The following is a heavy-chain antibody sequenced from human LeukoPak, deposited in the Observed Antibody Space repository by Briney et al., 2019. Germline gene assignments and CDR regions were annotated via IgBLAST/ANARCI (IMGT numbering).Heavy chain of an antibody. V-gene: IGHV3-13*01. CDR1: GFTFSSYD. CDR2: IGTAGDT. D-gene: IGHD2-15*01. J-gene: IGHJ4*02. CDR3: ATPRGIVVVVAAPSFDY. Sequence: PGGSLRLSCAASGFTFSSYDMHWVRQATGKGLEWVSAIGTAGDTYYPGSVKGRFTISRDNAKNSLYLQMNSLRAEDTAVYYCATPRGIVVVVAAPSFDYWGQGTLVTVSS.